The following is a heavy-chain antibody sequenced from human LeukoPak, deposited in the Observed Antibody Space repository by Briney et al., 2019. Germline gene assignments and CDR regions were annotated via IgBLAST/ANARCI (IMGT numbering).Heavy chain of an antibody. J-gene: IGHJ5*02. CDR3: AKDSGLLWFGELNWFDP. D-gene: IGHD3-10*01. CDR2: ISGSGGST. CDR1: GFTFSNYA. V-gene: IGHV3-23*01. Sequence: GGFLRPSCAASGFTFSNYAMNWVRQAPGKGLEWVSAISGSGGSTYYADSVKGRFTISRDNSKNTLFLQMNSLRAEDTAVYYCAKDSGLLWFGELNWFDPWGQGTLVTVSS.